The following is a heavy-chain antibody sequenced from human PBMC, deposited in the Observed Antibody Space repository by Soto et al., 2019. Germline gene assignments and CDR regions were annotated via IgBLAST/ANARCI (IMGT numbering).Heavy chain of an antibody. CDR1: GASITYGAYS. Sequence: SATLSLTCTVSGASITYGAYSWSWIRQTPGKGLEWIGYINHLETTFYNPSFESRLTLSIDRTKNQFSLNLKSMSAADRAVYFCARGGGFDSFDYWGQGILVTISS. V-gene: IGHV4-30-2*01. J-gene: IGHJ4*02. CDR2: INHLETT. D-gene: IGHD3-10*01. CDR3: ARGGGFDSFDY.